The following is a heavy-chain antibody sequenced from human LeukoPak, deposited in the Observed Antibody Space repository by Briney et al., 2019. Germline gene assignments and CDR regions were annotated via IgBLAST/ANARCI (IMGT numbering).Heavy chain of an antibody. D-gene: IGHD3-3*01. Sequence: PSETLSLTCTVSGGSISSYYWSWIRQPAGKGLEWIGRIYTSGSTNYNPSLKSRVTMSVDTSKNQSSLKLSSVTAADTAVYYCARGIYDFWSGYSDDAFDIWGQGTMVTVSS. V-gene: IGHV4-4*07. CDR1: GGSISSYY. J-gene: IGHJ3*02. CDR3: ARGIYDFWSGYSDDAFDI. CDR2: IYTSGST.